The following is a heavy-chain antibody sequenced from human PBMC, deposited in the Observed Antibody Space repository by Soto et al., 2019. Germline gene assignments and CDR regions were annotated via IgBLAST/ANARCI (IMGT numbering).Heavy chain of an antibody. CDR1: GFSFSRVS. CDR3: ARVAY. Sequence: XVCLRLSCEASGFSFSRVSMNWVRQVPGKGLEWVSSISSASSETWYADSVKGRFIISSEKAQKSLFLQMNTLRPEDSARYYCARVAYWGPGTKVTVSS. J-gene: IGHJ4*02. V-gene: IGHV3-21*04. CDR2: ISSASSET.